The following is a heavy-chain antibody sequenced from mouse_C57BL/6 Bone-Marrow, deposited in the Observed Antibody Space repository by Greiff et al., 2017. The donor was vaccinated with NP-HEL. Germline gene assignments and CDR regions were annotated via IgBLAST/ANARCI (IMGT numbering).Heavy chain of an antibody. CDR3: ARELRLLDY. V-gene: IGHV1-19*01. D-gene: IGHD3-2*02. Sequence: DVKLQESGPVLVKPGASVKMSCKASGYTFTDYYMNWVKQSHGKSLEWIGVINPYNGGTSYNQKFKGKATLTVDKSSSTAYMELNSLTSEDSAVYYCARELRLLDYWGQGTTLTVSS. CDR1: GYTFTDYY. J-gene: IGHJ2*01. CDR2: INPYNGGT.